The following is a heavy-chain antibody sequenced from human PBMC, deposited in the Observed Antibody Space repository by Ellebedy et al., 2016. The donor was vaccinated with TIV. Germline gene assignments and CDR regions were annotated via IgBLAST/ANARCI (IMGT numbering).Heavy chain of an antibody. Sequence: GESLKISCAASGFTLSSYWMHWVRQAPGKGLVWVSRSSSDGRSTSYADSVKGRFTISRDNSENTLYLQMNSLGGEDTAVYYCAKGRGGGSDSSAPRYYFDYWGLGTLVTVSS. CDR1: GFTLSSYW. J-gene: IGHJ4*02. V-gene: IGHV3-74*01. D-gene: IGHD3-22*01. CDR2: SSSDGRST. CDR3: AKGRGGGSDSSAPRYYFDY.